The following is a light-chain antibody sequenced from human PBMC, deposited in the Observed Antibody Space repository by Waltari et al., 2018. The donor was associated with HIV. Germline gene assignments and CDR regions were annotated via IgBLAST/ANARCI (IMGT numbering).Light chain of an antibody. CDR1: QSVLYNSNNKNY. Sequence: ENVMTQSPDSLAVSMGERATINCKFSQSVLYNSNNKNYLSWYQQKPGQSPKLLIYWASTRESGVSDRFSGSGSGTDFALTISSVQAEDVAIYYCHQYYSLPFTFGGGTKVEIK. J-gene: IGKJ4*01. V-gene: IGKV4-1*01. CDR2: WAS. CDR3: HQYYSLPFT.